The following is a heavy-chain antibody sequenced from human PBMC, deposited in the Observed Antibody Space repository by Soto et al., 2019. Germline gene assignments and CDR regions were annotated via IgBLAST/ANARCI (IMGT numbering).Heavy chain of an antibody. V-gene: IGHV1-69*02. CDR3: ASRYDSSDY. D-gene: IGHD3-22*01. Sequence: QVQLVQSGAEVKKPGSSVKVSCKASGGTFSSYTISWVRQATGQGLEWMGRIIPILGIANYAQKFQGRVTNTADKSTSTAYMDLSSLRSEDTAVYYCASRYDSSDYWGQGTLVTVSS. CDR2: IIPILGIA. J-gene: IGHJ4*02. CDR1: GGTFSSYT.